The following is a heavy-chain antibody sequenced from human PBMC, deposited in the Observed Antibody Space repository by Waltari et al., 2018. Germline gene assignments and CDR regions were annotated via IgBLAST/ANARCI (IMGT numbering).Heavy chain of an antibody. Sequence: EVQLVESGGGLVQPGGSLRLSCAASGFTFSSYWMHWVRQAPGKGLVWVSRINSDGSSTIYADSVKGRFTISRDNAKNTLYLQMNSLRAEATAVYYCARGAAAGTGWYFDLWGRGTLVTVSS. D-gene: IGHD6-13*01. CDR3: ARGAAAGTGWYFDL. CDR1: GFTFSSYW. V-gene: IGHV3-74*01. J-gene: IGHJ2*01. CDR2: INSDGSST.